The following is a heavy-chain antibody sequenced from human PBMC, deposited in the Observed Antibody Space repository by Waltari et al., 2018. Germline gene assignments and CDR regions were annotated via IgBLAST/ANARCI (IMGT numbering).Heavy chain of an antibody. V-gene: IGHV4-39*07. Sequence: QLQLQESGPGLVKPSETLSLTCTVSGGSISSSSYYWGWIRQPPGKGLEWIGSIYYSGSTSYNPALKSRVTISGDTSKNQFSLKLSSVTAADTAVYYCARDSPTTPDILPGYGPWGQGTLVTVSS. CDR2: IYYSGST. D-gene: IGHD3-9*01. CDR1: GGSISSSSYY. CDR3: ARDSPTTPDILPGYGP. J-gene: IGHJ5*02.